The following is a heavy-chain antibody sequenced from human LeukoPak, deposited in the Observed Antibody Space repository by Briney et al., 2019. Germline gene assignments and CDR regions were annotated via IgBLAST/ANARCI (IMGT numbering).Heavy chain of an antibody. Sequence: ASVKVSCKASGYTFTSYGISWLRQDPGQGLEWLGWISGYNGNTNYAQKFQGRVTMTKDTPTSTAYMDLRSLKSDDTAVYYCAVHDFYSGGYHFDYWGQGTLVTVSS. CDR1: GYTFTSYG. D-gene: IGHD3-3*01. V-gene: IGHV1-18*01. J-gene: IGHJ4*02. CDR3: AVHDFYSGGYHFDY. CDR2: ISGYNGNT.